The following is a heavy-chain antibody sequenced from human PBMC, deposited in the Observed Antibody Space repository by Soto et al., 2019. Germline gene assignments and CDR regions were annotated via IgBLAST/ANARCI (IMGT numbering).Heavy chain of an antibody. CDR2: ISYSGST. Sequence: PEETLSLTCAVYGGSFSDYYWSWIRQPPGKGLEWIGYISYSGSTNYNSSLKSRVTISVDTSKNQFSLKLSSVTAADTAVYYCAREGVTPSYYYYYGMDVWGQGTTVTVSS. D-gene: IGHD5-18*01. J-gene: IGHJ6*02. CDR3: AREGVTPSYYYYYGMDV. CDR1: GGSFSDYY. V-gene: IGHV4-59*01.